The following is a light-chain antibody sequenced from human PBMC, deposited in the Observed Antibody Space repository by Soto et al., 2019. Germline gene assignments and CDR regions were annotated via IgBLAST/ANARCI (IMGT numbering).Light chain of an antibody. J-gene: IGLJ1*01. CDR2: EVT. CDR3: SSYSSSTFYV. CDR1: SSDIGGYNF. V-gene: IGLV2-14*01. Sequence: QSALTQPASVSGSPGQSITISCTGTSSDIGGYNFVSWYQQHPGKAPKLIISEVTNRPSGVSNRFSGSKSGNTASLTIPGLQAEDEADYYCSSYSSSTFYVFGTGTKLTVL.